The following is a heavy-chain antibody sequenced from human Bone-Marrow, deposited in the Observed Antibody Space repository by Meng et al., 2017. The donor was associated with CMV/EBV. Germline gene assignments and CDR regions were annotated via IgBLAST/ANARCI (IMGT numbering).Heavy chain of an antibody. D-gene: IGHD1-1*01. J-gene: IGHJ4*02. CDR3: ARVGPQGTGTPLVGF. CDR2: INPNSGGT. V-gene: IGHV1-2*02. Sequence: ASVKVSCKASGYTFTGYFIHWVRQAPGQGLEWMGWINPNSGGTNFAQKFQGRVTMTRDTSITTAYMELTRLIPDDTAVYYCARVGPQGTGTPLVGFWGQGTLVTVSS. CDR1: GYTFTGYF.